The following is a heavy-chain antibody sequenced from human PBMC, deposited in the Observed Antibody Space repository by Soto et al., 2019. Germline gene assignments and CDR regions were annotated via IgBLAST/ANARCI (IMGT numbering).Heavy chain of an antibody. CDR2: IYYSGST. CDR1: GCSISSGDYY. Sequence: QVQLQESGPGLVKPSQTLSLTCTVSGCSISSGDYYWRWIRQPPGNGLEWIGYIYYSGSTYYNPFRKRRVTISVDTSKKQFSLKRSSVTAADTAVYYCAGVGGFGATTIDYWGQGTLVIVSS. V-gene: IGHV4-30-4*01. CDR3: AGVGGFGATTIDY. J-gene: IGHJ4*02. D-gene: IGHD3-10*01.